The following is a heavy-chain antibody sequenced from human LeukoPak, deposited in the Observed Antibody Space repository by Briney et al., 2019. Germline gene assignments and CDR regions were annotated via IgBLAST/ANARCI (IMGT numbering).Heavy chain of an antibody. J-gene: IGHJ3*02. D-gene: IGHD3-10*01. CDR3: AGDDLEESFDI. CDR2: INTDGTTT. V-gene: IGHV3-74*01. Sequence: PGGSLRLSCAASGFTFSTYWMHWVRQAPGKGLVWVSRINTDGTTTNYADSVKGRFTISRDNAKNTVSLQMSSLTVEDTAVYYCAGDDLEESFDIWGLGTMVTVSS. CDR1: GFTFSTYW.